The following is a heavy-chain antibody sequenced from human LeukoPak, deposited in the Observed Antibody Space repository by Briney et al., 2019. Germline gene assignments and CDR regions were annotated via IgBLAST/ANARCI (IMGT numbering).Heavy chain of an antibody. J-gene: IGHJ4*02. CDR2: ITYNSGTI. Sequence: PGGSLRLSCAASGFTFSSYSMNWVRQAPGKGLEWVSYITYNSGTIFYADSVKGRFTISRDNAKNSLYLQMNSLRAEDTAVYYCATYYYGSGSSDWGQGTLVTVSS. CDR3: ATYYYGSGSSD. CDR1: GFTFSSYS. V-gene: IGHV3-48*04. D-gene: IGHD3-10*01.